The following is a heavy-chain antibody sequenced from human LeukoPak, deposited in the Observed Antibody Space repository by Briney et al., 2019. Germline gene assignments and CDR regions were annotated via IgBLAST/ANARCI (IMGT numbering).Heavy chain of an antibody. CDR1: GLTFSRYA. CDR2: ISDGGSDT. Sequence: GGSLRLSCAASGLTFSRYAMSWVRQAPGKGLEWVSVISDGGSDTYYADSVKGRFTIPRANSKNTVYLQMNSLRADDTAVYYCAIPDSSGFYFSIRFDYWGQGTLVTVSS. D-gene: IGHD3-22*01. CDR3: AIPDSSGFYFSIRFDY. V-gene: IGHV3-23*01. J-gene: IGHJ4*02.